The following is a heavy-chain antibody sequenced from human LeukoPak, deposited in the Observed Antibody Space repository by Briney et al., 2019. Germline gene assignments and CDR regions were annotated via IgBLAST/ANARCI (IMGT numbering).Heavy chain of an antibody. CDR3: ARALRGYSGYDQFDY. Sequence: MASETLSLTCAVYGVSFSGYYWSWIRQPPGKGLEWIGEINHSGSTDYNPSLKSRVTISVDTSKNQFSLKLSSVTAADTAVYYCARALRGYSGYDQFDYWGQGTLVTVSS. V-gene: IGHV4-34*01. CDR1: GVSFSGYY. D-gene: IGHD5-12*01. CDR2: INHSGST. J-gene: IGHJ4*02.